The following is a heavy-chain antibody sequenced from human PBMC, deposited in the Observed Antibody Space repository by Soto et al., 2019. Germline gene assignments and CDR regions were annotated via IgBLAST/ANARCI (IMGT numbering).Heavy chain of an antibody. D-gene: IGHD3-10*01. Sequence: SETLSLTCTVSGGPISSYYWSWIRQPPGKGLEWIGYIYYSGSTNYNPSLKSRVTISVDTSKNQFSLKLSSVTAADTAVYYCARQVTRGSYFDYWGQGTLVTVSS. CDR1: GGPISSYY. J-gene: IGHJ4*02. CDR2: IYYSGST. CDR3: ARQVTRGSYFDY. V-gene: IGHV4-59*01.